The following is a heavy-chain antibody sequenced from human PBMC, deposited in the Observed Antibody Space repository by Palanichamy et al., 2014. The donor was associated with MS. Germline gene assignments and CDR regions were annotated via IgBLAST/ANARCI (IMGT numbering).Heavy chain of an antibody. CDR3: ARTLSYSNPDY. CDR1: GFTFSSYA. CDR2: ISYDGSNK. J-gene: IGHJ4*02. Sequence: QVQLVESGGGVVQPGRSLRLSCAASGFTFSSYAMHWVRQAPGKGLEWVAVISYDGSNKYYADSVKGRFTISRDNSKNTLYLQMNSLRAEDTAVYYCARTLSYSNPDYWGQGTLVTVSS. D-gene: IGHD4-11*01. V-gene: IGHV3-30-3*01.